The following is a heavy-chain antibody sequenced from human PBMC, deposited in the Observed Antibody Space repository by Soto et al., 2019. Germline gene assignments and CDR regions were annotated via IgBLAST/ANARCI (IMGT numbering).Heavy chain of an antibody. CDR2: IYSGGST. J-gene: IGHJ3*02. V-gene: IGHV3-53*01. Sequence: PGGSLRLSFAASGFTVSSNYMSWVRQAPGKGLEWVSVIYSGGSTYYADSVKGRFTISRDNSKNTLYLQMNSLRAEDTAVYYCARGHDSSDHDAFDIWGQGTMVTVSS. CDR3: ARGHDSSDHDAFDI. CDR1: GFTVSSNY. D-gene: IGHD3-22*01.